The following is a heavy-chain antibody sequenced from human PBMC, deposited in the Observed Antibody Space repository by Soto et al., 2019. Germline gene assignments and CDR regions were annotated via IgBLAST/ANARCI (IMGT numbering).Heavy chain of an antibody. Sequence: PSETLSLTCTVSGGSISSGGYYWSWIRQHPGKCLEWIGYIYYSGSTYYNPSLKSRVTISVDTSKNQFSLKLSSVTAADTAVYYCARTPGGYSYGWEYYYYGMDVWGQGTTVTVYS. CDR3: ARTPGGYSYGWEYYYYGMDV. CDR1: GGSISSGGYY. CDR2: IYYSGST. D-gene: IGHD5-18*01. J-gene: IGHJ6*02. V-gene: IGHV4-31*03.